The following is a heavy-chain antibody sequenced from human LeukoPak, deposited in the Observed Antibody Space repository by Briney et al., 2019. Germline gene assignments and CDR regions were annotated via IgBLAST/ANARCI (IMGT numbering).Heavy chain of an antibody. J-gene: IGHJ4*02. CDR2: IFYSGST. CDR1: GDSIGNSNYY. Sequence: PSETLSLTCTVSGDSIGNSNYYWAWVRQPPGKGLEWLGSIFYSGSTYHNPSLKSRVTISVDTSKNQFSLNLHSVTAADTATYYCARRGITYSSSFFAYWGQGTLVTVSS. CDR3: ARRGITYSSSFFAY. D-gene: IGHD6-13*01. V-gene: IGHV4-39*01.